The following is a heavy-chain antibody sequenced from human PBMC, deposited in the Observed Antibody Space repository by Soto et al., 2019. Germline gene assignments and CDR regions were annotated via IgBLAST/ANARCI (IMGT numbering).Heavy chain of an antibody. Sequence: EVQLVESGGGLVQPGGSLRLSCAASGFTFRNYWMSWVRQAPGKGLEWVANIKQDGTEKNYVDSVRGRFTISRDNAKNSLDLQMNSLTAEDTAVYYCASVAIRGQGTLVTVSP. V-gene: IGHV3-7*01. J-gene: IGHJ4*02. CDR1: GFTFRNYW. D-gene: IGHD5-12*01. CDR3: ASVAI. CDR2: IKQDGTEK.